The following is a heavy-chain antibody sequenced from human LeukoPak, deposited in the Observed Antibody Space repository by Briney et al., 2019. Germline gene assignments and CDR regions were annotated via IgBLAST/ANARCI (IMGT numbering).Heavy chain of an antibody. D-gene: IGHD2-2*01. CDR3: ARERGVPAATMGDYFDY. CDR2: INHSGST. CDR1: GGSFSGYY. V-gene: IGHV4-34*01. J-gene: IGHJ4*02. Sequence: SETLSLTCAVYGGSFSGYYWSWIRQPPGKGLEWIGEINHSGSTNYNPSLKSRVTISVDTSKNQFSLKLSSVTAADTAVYYCARERGVPAATMGDYFDYWGQGTLVTVSS.